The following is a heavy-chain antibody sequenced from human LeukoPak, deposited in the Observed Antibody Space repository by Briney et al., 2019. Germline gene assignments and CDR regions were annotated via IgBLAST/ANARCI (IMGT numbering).Heavy chain of an antibody. CDR1: GYTFTSYY. CDR2: INPSGGST. CDR3: ARDFSHCSGGSCYSSDDY. Sequence: ASVKVSCKASGYTFTSYYMHWVRQAPGQGLEWMGIINPSGGSTSYAQKFQGRVTMTRDTSTSTVYMELSSRRSEDTAVYYCARDFSHCSGGSCYSSDDYWGQGTLVTVSS. J-gene: IGHJ4*02. D-gene: IGHD2-15*01. V-gene: IGHV1-46*01.